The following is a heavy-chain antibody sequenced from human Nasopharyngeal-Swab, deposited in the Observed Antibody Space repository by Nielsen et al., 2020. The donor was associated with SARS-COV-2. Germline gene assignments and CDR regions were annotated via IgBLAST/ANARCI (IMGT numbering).Heavy chain of an antibody. CDR2: IYYSGST. J-gene: IGHJ2*01. V-gene: IGHV4-31*02. CDR3: ARSSGEDYDSTALYWYFDL. D-gene: IGHD3-3*01. Sequence: WIRQPPGKGLEWIGYIYYSGSTYYNPSLKSRVTISVDTSKNQFSLKLRSVTAADTAVYYCARSSGEDYDSTALYWYFDLWGRGTLVTVSS.